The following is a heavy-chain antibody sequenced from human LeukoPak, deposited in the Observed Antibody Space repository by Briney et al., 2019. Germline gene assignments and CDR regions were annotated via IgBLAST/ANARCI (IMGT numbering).Heavy chain of an antibody. CDR3: AREYPGSITMVRGVIFPTAFDI. CDR2: IYSGGST. D-gene: IGHD3-10*01. V-gene: IGHV3-66*01. CDR1: GFTFDDYA. J-gene: IGHJ3*02. Sequence: GGSLRLSCAASGFTFDDYAMHWVRQAPGKGLEWVSVIYSGGSTYYADSVKGRFTISRDNSKNTLYLQMNSLRAEDTAVYYCAREYPGSITMVRGVIFPTAFDIWGQGTMVTVSS.